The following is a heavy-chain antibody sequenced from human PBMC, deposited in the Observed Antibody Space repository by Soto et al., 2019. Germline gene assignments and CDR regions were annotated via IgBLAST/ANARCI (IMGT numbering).Heavy chain of an antibody. Sequence: PGGSLRLSRAASGFTFSNSIINWVRQAPGQGLEWVSSISGSSDFLYYADSVKGRFTISRDTATNSLYLQMNSLRAEDTAVYYCATSTWYAFDIWGQGTMVTVSS. CDR2: ISGSSDFL. V-gene: IGHV3-21*01. CDR1: GFTFSNSI. CDR3: ATSTWYAFDI. J-gene: IGHJ3*02. D-gene: IGHD6-13*01.